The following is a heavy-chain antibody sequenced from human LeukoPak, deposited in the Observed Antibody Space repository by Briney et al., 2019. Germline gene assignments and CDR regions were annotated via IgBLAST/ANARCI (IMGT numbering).Heavy chain of an antibody. CDR3: ARRRDAFDI. V-gene: IGHV4-59*08. CDR2: IYYSGST. J-gene: IGHJ3*02. CDR1: GGSVSSYY. Sequence: SETLSLTCTVSGGSVSSYYWSWIRQPPGKGLEWIGYIYYSGSTNYNPSLKSRVTISVDTSKNQFSLKLSSVTAADTAVYYCARRRDAFDIWGQGTMVTVSS.